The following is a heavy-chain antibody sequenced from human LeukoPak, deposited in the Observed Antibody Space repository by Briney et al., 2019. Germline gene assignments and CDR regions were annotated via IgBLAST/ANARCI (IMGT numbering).Heavy chain of an antibody. CDR2: ISTDGYTT. J-gene: IGHJ6*02. Sequence: GGSLRLSCAASGLAFSAYKMHWVRQAPRKGLVWVSRISTDGYTTDYADFVQGRFTASRDNTKNTWSLEMNSLRAEDTAVYYCAKDLGLSSSSGYYSMDVWGQGTTVTVSS. V-gene: IGHV3-74*01. CDR1: GLAFSAYK. D-gene: IGHD6-6*01. CDR3: AKDLGLSSSSGYYSMDV.